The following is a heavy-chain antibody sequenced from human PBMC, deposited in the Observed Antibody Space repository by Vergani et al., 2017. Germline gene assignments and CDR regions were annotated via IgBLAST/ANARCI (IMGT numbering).Heavy chain of an antibody. J-gene: IGHJ4*02. D-gene: IGHD5-12*01. CDR1: GFSILTSEMC. CDR3: ERIRRRGRSGYDIFDF. CDR2: IDWNDNK. V-gene: IGHV2-70*01. Sequence: QVTLRESGPALVKPTQTLTLTCTFSGFSILTSEMCVSWIRQPPGKALEWIALIDWNDNKYFNTSLKTRLTISKDASKNQVVLTMTNMDPVDTATYYCERIRRRGRSGYDIFDFWGQGIPVTVAS.